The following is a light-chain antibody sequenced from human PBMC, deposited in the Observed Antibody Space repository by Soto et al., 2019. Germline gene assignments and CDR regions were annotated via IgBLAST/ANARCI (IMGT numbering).Light chain of an antibody. CDR1: QSISNF. Sequence: DVQMTQSPSFLSASAGDRVTIFCRASQSISNFLHWYQQKPGKAPKLLIYAVSKLESGVPSRFGGSGSGTDFTLTISSLQPEDFATYYCQQSYRNPRTFGLGTKVDIK. CDR2: AVS. J-gene: IGKJ1*01. CDR3: QQSYRNPRT. V-gene: IGKV1-39*01.